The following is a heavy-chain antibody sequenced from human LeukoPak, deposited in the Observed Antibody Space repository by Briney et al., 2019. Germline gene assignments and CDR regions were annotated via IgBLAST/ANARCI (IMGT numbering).Heavy chain of an antibody. CDR1: GGTFSSYA. V-gene: IGHV1-69*13. Sequence: ASVTVSCTASGGTFSSYAISWVRQAPGQGLEWMGGIIPIFGTANYAQKFQGRVTITADESTSTAYMELSSLRSEDTAVYYCATRTYCSGGSCYEVSGWFDPWGQGTLVTVSS. CDR3: ATRTYCSGGSCYEVSGWFDP. J-gene: IGHJ5*02. CDR2: IIPIFGTA. D-gene: IGHD2-15*01.